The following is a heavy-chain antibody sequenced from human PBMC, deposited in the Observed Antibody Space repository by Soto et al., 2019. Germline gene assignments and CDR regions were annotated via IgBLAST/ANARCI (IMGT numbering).Heavy chain of an antibody. CDR3: ASVYSSGYYHWFDP. CDR2: IYYSGST. CDR1: GGSISSGGYY. Sequence: QVQLQESGPGLVKPSQTLSLTCTVSGGSISSGGYYWSWIRQHPGKGLEWIGYIYYSGSTYYNPSLKSRVTXXVXTXXNQFSLKLSSVTAADTAVYYCASVYSSGYYHWFDPWGQGTLVTVSS. D-gene: IGHD3-22*01. J-gene: IGHJ5*02. V-gene: IGHV4-31*03.